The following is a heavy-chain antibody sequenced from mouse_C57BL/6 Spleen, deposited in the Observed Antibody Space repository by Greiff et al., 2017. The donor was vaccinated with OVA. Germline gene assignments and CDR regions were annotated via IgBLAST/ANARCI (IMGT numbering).Heavy chain of an antibody. CDR3: ARYYYGSSYDY. J-gene: IGHJ2*01. Sequence: QVQLKQPGAELVTPGASVKLSCKASGYTFTSYWMHWVKQRPGQGLEWIGMIHPNSGSTNYNEKFKSKATLTVDKSSSTAYMQLSSLTSEDSAVYYCARYYYGSSYDYWGQGTTLTVSS. CDR1: GYTFTSYW. V-gene: IGHV1-64*01. CDR2: IHPNSGST. D-gene: IGHD1-1*01.